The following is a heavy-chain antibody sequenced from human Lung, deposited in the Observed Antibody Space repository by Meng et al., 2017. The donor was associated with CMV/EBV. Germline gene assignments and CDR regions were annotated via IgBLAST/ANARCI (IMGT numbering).Heavy chain of an antibody. J-gene: IGHJ6*02. CDR2: IIPIFGTA. V-gene: IGHV1-69*05. Sequence: SXXVSXKASGGTFSSYAISWVRQAPGQGLEWMGGIIPIFGTANYAQKFQGRVTITTDESTSTAYMELSSLRSEDTAVYYCARDLQAARPGYYYGMDVGGQGTXVTVSS. CDR3: ARDLQAARPGYYYGMDV. D-gene: IGHD6-6*01. CDR1: GGTFSSYA.